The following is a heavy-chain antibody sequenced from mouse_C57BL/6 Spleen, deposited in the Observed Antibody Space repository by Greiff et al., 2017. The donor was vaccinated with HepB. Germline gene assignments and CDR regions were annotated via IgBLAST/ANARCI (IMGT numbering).Heavy chain of an antibody. CDR3: ARRGYPSDAMDY. Sequence: QVQLQQPGAELVMPGASVKLSCKASGYTFTSYWMHWVKQRPGQGLEWIGEIDPSDSYTNYNQKFKGKSTLTVDKSSSTAYMQLSSLTSEDSAVYYCARRGYPSDAMDYWGQGTSVTVSS. V-gene: IGHV1-69*01. CDR1: GYTFTSYW. CDR2: IDPSDSYT. J-gene: IGHJ4*01. D-gene: IGHD3-1*01.